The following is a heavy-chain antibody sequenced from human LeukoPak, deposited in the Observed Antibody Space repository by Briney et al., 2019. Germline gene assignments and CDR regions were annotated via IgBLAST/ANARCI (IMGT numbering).Heavy chain of an antibody. Sequence: SETLSLTSTVSGDSISSYYWSWIRQPPGKGLEWIGYIYYSGSTNYNPSLKSRVTISVDTSKNQFSLKLSSVTAADTAVYYCARGVSSSLSVYYYYGMDVWGQGTTVTVSS. CDR2: IYYSGST. CDR1: GDSISSYY. D-gene: IGHD6-6*01. V-gene: IGHV4-59*01. CDR3: ARGVSSSLSVYYYYGMDV. J-gene: IGHJ6*02.